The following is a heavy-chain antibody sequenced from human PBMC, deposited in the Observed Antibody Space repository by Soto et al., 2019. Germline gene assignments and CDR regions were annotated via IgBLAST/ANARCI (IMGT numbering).Heavy chain of an antibody. D-gene: IGHD1-26*01. CDR1: GGTFSNYA. Sequence: SVKVSCKSSGGTFSNYAISWVRQAPGRGLEWMGGIIPKFATAHYAQRFQGRVTITADKATSTVYMEVSSLRHDDTAVYYCARAGGVAVAAIPTAHYSDMDIWGQGTTVTVSS. CDR2: IIPKFATA. CDR3: ARAGGVAVAAIPTAHYSDMDI. J-gene: IGHJ6*02. V-gene: IGHV1-69*06.